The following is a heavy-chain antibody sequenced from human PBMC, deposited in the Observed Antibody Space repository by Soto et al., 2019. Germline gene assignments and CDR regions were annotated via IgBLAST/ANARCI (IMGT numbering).Heavy chain of an antibody. CDR3: ARIPYDILTGYGYYGMDV. CDR1: GGSVSSGIYY. V-gene: IGHV4-61*01. CDR2: IYYSGST. Sequence: QVQLQESGPGLVKPSETLSLTCTVSGGSVSSGIYYWSWIRQPPGKGLEWIGYIYYSGSTNYNPSLKSRVTISVDTSKNQFSLKLSSVTAADTAVYYCARIPYDILTGYGYYGMDVWGQGTTVTVSS. D-gene: IGHD3-9*01. J-gene: IGHJ6*02.